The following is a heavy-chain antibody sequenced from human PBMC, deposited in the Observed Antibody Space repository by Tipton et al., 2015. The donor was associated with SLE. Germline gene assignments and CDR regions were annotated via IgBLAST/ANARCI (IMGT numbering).Heavy chain of an antibody. CDR1: GGSISSGGYY. CDR2: ISYSGST. V-gene: IGHV4-31*02. D-gene: IGHD1-26*01. CDR3: ARESDYSGQDAFDI. Sequence: LRLSCTVSGGSISSGGYYWSWIRQSPGKGLEWIGYISYSGSTNYNSSLKSRLTISVDTSKNQFSLKLSSVTAADTAVYYCARESDYSGQDAFDIWGQGTMVTVSS. J-gene: IGHJ3*02.